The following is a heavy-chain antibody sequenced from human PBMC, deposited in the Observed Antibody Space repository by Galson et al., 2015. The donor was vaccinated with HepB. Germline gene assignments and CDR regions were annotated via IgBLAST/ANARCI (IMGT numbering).Heavy chain of an antibody. D-gene: IGHD6-19*01. CDR3: ARGPAVAGTFYYYGMDV. Sequence: SLRLSCAASGFTFSSYWMHWVRQAPGKGLVWVSRINSDGSSTSYADSVKGRFTISRDNAKNTLYLQMSGLRAEDTAVYCCARGPAVAGTFYYYGMDVWGQGTTVTVSS. J-gene: IGHJ6*02. CDR2: INSDGSST. V-gene: IGHV3-74*01. CDR1: GFTFSSYW.